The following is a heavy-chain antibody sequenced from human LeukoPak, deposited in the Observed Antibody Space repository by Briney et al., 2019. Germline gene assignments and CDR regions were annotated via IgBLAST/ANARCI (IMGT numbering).Heavy chain of an antibody. J-gene: IGHJ6*02. D-gene: IGHD3-3*01. Sequence: ASVKVSCKASGYTFTSYGISWVRQAPGQGLEWMGWISAYNGNTNYAQKLQGGVTMTTDTSTSTAYMELRSLRSDDTAVYYCARDVPGYYDFWSGYLFNQDPYGMDVWGQGTTVTVSS. V-gene: IGHV1-18*01. CDR3: ARDVPGYYDFWSGYLFNQDPYGMDV. CDR1: GYTFTSYG. CDR2: ISAYNGNT.